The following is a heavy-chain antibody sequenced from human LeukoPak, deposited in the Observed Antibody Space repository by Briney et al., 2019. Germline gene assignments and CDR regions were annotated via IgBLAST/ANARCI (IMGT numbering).Heavy chain of an antibody. D-gene: IGHD6-13*01. CDR1: GGSFSGYY. CDR3: ARRLGRAAAAGRSWYFDL. V-gene: IGHV4-34*01. J-gene: IGHJ2*01. CDR2: INHSGST. Sequence: SETLSLTCAVYGGSFSGYYWSWIRQPPGKGLEWIGEINHSGSTNYNPSLKSRVTISVDTSKNQFSLKLSSVTAADTAVYYCARRLGRAAAAGRSWYFDLWGRGTLVTVSS.